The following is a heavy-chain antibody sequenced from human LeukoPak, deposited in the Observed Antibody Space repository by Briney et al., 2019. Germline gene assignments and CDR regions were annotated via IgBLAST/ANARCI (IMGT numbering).Heavy chain of an antibody. Sequence: GGSLRLSCAASGFTFSDYWMNWVRQAPGRGLEWVANRRQDGSQKYYVDSVEGRFTISRDNAKNSLYLQLNSLRADDTAVYYCARSPRDSAYSNFDSWGQGALVTVSS. D-gene: IGHD5-12*01. CDR1: GFTFSDYW. J-gene: IGHJ4*02. V-gene: IGHV3-7*03. CDR2: RRQDGSQK. CDR3: ARSPRDSAYSNFDS.